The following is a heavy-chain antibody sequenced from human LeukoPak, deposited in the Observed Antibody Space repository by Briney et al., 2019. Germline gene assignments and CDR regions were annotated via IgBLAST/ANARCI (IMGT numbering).Heavy chain of an antibody. J-gene: IGHJ5*02. Sequence: SETLSLTCTGSGGSIRSYYWSLIQPPAGPGLEWIGRIYTSGSTNYNPSLKSRVTMSVDTSKNQFSLKLSSVTAADTAVYYCARVGYCGGDCSTFDPWGQGTLVTVSS. CDR2: IYTSGST. CDR1: GGSIRSYY. V-gene: IGHV4-4*07. CDR3: ARVGYCGGDCSTFDP. D-gene: IGHD2-21*02.